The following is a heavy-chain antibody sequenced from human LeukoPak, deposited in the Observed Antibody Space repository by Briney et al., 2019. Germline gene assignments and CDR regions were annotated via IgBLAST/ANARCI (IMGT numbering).Heavy chain of an antibody. CDR2: IHYRGST. CDR1: SGSLGSDGDY. V-gene: IGHV4-31*03. Sequence: PSQTLSLTCTVSSGSLGSDGDYWSWIRQLPGKGLEWIGYIHYRGSTYYNPSLKSRLSMSVDTSEKQFSLRLSSVTAADTAVYYCARGPAPSEAFDLGGQGTMVTVSS. J-gene: IGHJ3*01. CDR3: ARGPAPSEAFDL. D-gene: IGHD1-14*01.